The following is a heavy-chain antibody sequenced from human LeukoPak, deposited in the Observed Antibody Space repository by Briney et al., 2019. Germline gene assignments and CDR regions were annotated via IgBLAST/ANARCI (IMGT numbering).Heavy chain of an antibody. V-gene: IGHV4-38-2*02. CDR1: GYSISSGYY. J-gene: IGHJ4*02. Sequence: SETLSLTCTVSGYSISSGYYWGWIRQPPGKGLEWIGSGSTYYNPSLKSRVTISVDTSKNQFSLKLSSVTAADTAVYYCASSRGAGGGFYFDYWGQGTLVTVSS. D-gene: IGHD3-16*01. CDR2: SGST. CDR3: ASSRGAGGGFYFDY.